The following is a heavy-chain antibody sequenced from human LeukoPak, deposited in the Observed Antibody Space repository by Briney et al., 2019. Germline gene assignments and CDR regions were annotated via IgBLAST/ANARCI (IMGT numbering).Heavy chain of an antibody. CDR2: IYTSGST. CDR3: ARVKVAGYSSGWYLGYFDY. J-gene: IGHJ4*02. V-gene: IGHV4-61*02. CDR1: GGSISSGSYY. D-gene: IGHD6-19*01. Sequence: SQTLSLTCTVSGGSISSGSYYWSWIRQPAGKRLEWIGRIYTSGSTNYNPSLKSRVTISVDTSKNQFSLKLSSVTAADTAVYYCARVKVAGYSSGWYLGYFDYWGQGTLVTVSS.